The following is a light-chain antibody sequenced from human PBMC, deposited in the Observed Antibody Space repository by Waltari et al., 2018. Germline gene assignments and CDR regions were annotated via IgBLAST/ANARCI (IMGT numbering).Light chain of an antibody. CDR3: SSYAHNSIVI. V-gene: IGLV2-8*01. Sequence: QSALTQSPSASGSPGPSLTIFCTGTSDDIRGFNYVSWYQQHPGKAPKHMIYEVSKRPSGVPDRFSGSKSGNTASLTVSGLQAEDEADYYCSSYAHNSIVIFGGGTKLTVL. J-gene: IGLJ2*01. CDR1: SDDIRGFNY. CDR2: EVS.